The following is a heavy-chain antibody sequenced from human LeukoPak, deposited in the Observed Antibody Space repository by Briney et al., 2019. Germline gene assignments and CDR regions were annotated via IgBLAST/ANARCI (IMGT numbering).Heavy chain of an antibody. CDR1: GGSISSGSYY. V-gene: IGHV4-61*02. D-gene: IGHD3-22*01. Sequence: SETLSLTCTVSGGSISSGSYYWSWIRQSAGKGLEWIGRIHTSGTTNSNPSLKSRVTISVDTSKNQFSLKLSSVTAADTAVYYCAREYYDSNKAPAFDIWGQGTMVTVS. CDR2: IHTSGTT. J-gene: IGHJ3*02. CDR3: AREYYDSNKAPAFDI.